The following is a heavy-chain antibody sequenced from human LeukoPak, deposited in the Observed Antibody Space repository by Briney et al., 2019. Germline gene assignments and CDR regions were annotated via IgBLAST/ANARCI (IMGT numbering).Heavy chain of an antibody. CDR3: ARVPRAAAGSRTINWFDP. CDR1: GDSVSSNSAA. Sequence: SQTLSLTCAISGDSVSSNSAAWNWIRQSPSRGLEWLGRTYYRSKWYNDYAVSVKSRITINPDTSKNQFSLQLNSVTPEDTAVYYCARVPRAAAGSRTINWFDPWGQGTLVTVSS. CDR2: TYYRSKWYN. J-gene: IGHJ5*02. D-gene: IGHD6-13*01. V-gene: IGHV6-1*01.